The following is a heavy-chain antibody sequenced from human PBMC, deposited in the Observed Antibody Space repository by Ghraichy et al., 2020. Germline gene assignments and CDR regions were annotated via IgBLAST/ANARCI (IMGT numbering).Heavy chain of an antibody. V-gene: IGHV4-39*01. D-gene: IGHD1-26*01. CDR2: IYYSGST. J-gene: IGHJ1*01. Sequence: SETLSLTCTVSGGSIYSSCYYWGWIRQPPGKGLEWIGNIYYSGSTYYNPALKRRGTISVDTSKNQFYLNWSSVTAADTAVYYGSSQVGGTTFGYFQHWGQGTLVTVSS. CDR3: SSQVGGTTFGYFQH. CDR1: GGSIYSSCYY.